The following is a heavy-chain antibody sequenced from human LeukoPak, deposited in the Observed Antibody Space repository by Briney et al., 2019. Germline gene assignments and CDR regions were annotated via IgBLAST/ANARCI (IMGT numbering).Heavy chain of an antibody. V-gene: IGHV3-30*18. Sequence: GGSLRLSCAASGFTFSSYGMHWVRQAPGKGLEWVAVISYDGSNKYYTGSVKGRFTIYRDNSKNTLYLQMNSLRAEDTAVYYCAKDAYGSGSYYLNWFDPWGQGTLVTVSS. CDR2: ISYDGSNK. J-gene: IGHJ5*02. CDR3: AKDAYGSGSYYLNWFDP. D-gene: IGHD3-10*01. CDR1: GFTFSSYG.